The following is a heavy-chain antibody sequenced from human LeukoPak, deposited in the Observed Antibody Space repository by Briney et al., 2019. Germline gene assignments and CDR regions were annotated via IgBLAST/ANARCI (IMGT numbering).Heavy chain of an antibody. CDR2: IYPGDSDT. CDR3: ARRYNWNAFDP. D-gene: IGHD1-1*01. V-gene: IGHV5-51*01. CDR1: GYSFTSYW. Sequence: GESLKISCKGSGYSFTSYWIGWVRQMPGKGLEWTGIIYPGDSDTRYSPAFQGQVTISADKSISTAYLQWSSLKASDTAMYYCARRYNWNAFDPWGQGTLVTVSS. J-gene: IGHJ5*02.